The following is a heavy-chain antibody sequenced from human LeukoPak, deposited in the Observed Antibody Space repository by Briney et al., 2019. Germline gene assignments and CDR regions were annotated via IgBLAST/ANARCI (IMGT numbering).Heavy chain of an antibody. J-gene: IGHJ4*02. Sequence: ASVKVSCKASGYTFTSYGIIWVRQAPGQGLEWMGWISAYNGNTNYAQKLQGRVTMTTDTSTSTAYMELRSLRSDDTAVYYCARDQGPAAGTTTADYWGQGTLVTVSS. V-gene: IGHV1-18*01. CDR1: GYTFTSYG. CDR3: ARDQGPAAGTTTADY. CDR2: ISAYNGNT. D-gene: IGHD6-13*01.